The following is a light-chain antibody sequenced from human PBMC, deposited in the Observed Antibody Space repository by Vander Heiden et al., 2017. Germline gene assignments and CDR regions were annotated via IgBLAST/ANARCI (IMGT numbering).Light chain of an antibody. CDR2: GNS. J-gene: IGLJ1*01. V-gene: IGLV1-40*01. CDR1: SSNVGAGDD. Sequence: QSVLTQPPSVSGAPGQRVTSTCTGSSSNVGAGDDVHWYRQPPGTAPQLLIHGNSNRPSGVPDRFSGSKSGSSASLAITGLQPEDEVDYDCQSYDNRLSTYVFGPGTKVNVL. CDR3: QSYDNRLSTYV.